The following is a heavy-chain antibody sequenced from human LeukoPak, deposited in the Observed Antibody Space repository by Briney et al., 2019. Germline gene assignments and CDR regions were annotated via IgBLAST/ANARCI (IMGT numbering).Heavy chain of an antibody. CDR1: EGTFSSYA. Sequence: GDSVKVSCKASEGTFSSYAISWVRQAPGQGLEWMGGIIPIFGTANYAQKFQGRVTITADESTSTAYMELSSLRSEDTAVYYCARVGADFDFWSGYYKRGRWFDPWGQGTLVTVSS. CDR2: IIPIFGTA. CDR3: ARVGADFDFWSGYYKRGRWFDP. D-gene: IGHD3-3*01. V-gene: IGHV1-69*13. J-gene: IGHJ5*02.